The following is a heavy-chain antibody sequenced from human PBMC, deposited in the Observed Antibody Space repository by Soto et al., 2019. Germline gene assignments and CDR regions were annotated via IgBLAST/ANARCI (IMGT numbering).Heavy chain of an antibody. CDR1: GFTFSIYA. Sequence: GGSLRLSCVASGFTFSIYAMHWVRQAPGKGLEWVAVISYDGSNKYYADSVKGRFTISRDNSKNTLYLQMNSLRAEDTAVYYCAREDQSYDILTGYYTEDAFDIWGQGTMVTVSS. D-gene: IGHD3-9*01. J-gene: IGHJ3*02. CDR3: AREDQSYDILTGYYTEDAFDI. CDR2: ISYDGSNK. V-gene: IGHV3-30-3*01.